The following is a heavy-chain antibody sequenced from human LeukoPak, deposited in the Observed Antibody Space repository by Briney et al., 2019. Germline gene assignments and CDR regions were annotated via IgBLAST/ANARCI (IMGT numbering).Heavy chain of an antibody. V-gene: IGHV4-30-4*01. CDR3: ARDMRSVGYSGYDRFGLDY. J-gene: IGHJ4*02. CDR2: IYYSGST. CDR1: GGSISSGDYY. D-gene: IGHD5-12*01. Sequence: PSETLSLTCTVSGGSISSGDYYWSWIRQPPGKGLEWIGYIYYSGSTYYNPSLKSRVTISVDTSKNQFSLKLSSVTAADTAVYYCARDMRSVGYSGYDRFGLDYWGQGTLVTVSS.